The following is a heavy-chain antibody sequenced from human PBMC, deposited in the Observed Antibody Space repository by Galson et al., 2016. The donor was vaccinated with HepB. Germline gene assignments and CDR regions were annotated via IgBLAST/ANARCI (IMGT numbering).Heavy chain of an antibody. CDR2: ISAGGGTT. V-gene: IGHV3-23*01. D-gene: IGHD1-26*01. Sequence: SLRLSCAASGFTFGNYAMAWIRQAPGKGLDWVSDISAGGGTTHCADSVRGRFTISRDNTKDTLYLQMNSLRGEDTAVYYCAKKWERLDSWGQGTLVIVSS. CDR3: AKKWERLDS. CDR1: GFTFGNYA. J-gene: IGHJ4*02.